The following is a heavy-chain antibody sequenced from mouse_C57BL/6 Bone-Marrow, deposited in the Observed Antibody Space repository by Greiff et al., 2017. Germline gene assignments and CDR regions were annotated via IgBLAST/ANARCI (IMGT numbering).Heavy chain of an antibody. CDR1: YFAFMASA. Sequence: LQQSGAELVRPGSSVKLSCKDSYFAFMASAMHWVQQRPGHGLEWIGSFTMYSDATEYSENFKGKATLTANTSSSTAYMELSSLTSEDSAVXYGASGMAAQAGGYAMDYWGQGTSVTVSS. CDR3: ASGMAAQAGGYAMDY. CDR2: FTMYSDAT. J-gene: IGHJ4*01. D-gene: IGHD3-2*02. V-gene: IGHV1-49*01.